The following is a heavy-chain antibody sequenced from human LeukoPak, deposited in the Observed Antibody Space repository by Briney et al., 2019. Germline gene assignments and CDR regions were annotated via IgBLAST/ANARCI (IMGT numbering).Heavy chain of an antibody. CDR3: ARGIEVLTMIVVASPADGAFDI. CDR1: GYTFTGNY. CDR2: INPNSGGT. D-gene: IGHD3-22*01. J-gene: IGHJ3*02. Sequence: ASVKVSCKASGYTFTGNYLHWVRLAPGPGLEWMGRINPNSGGTNYDQPFQGRVTMTRDTSISTAYMELSRLRSDDTAVYYCARGIEVLTMIVVASPADGAFDIWGQGTMVTVSS. V-gene: IGHV1-2*06.